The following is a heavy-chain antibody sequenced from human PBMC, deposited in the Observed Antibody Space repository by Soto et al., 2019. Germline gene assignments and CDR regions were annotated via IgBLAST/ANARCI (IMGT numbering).Heavy chain of an antibody. J-gene: IGHJ5*02. CDR2: INHSGST. D-gene: IGHD2-2*01. Sequence: PSETLSLTCAVYGGSFSGYYWSWIRQPPGKGLEWIGEINHSGSTNYNPSLKSRVTISVDTSKNQFSLKLSSVTAADTAVYYCARVSVVPAAKGPFGPWGQGTLVTVSS. CDR1: GGSFSGYY. CDR3: ARVSVVPAAKGPFGP. V-gene: IGHV4-34*01.